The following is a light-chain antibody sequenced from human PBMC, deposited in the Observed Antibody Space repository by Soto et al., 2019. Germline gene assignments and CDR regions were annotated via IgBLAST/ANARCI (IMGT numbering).Light chain of an antibody. Sequence: DIQMTQSPASLSSSLVYIFTITCRASQTISSYLNWYQKKPGKAPELLIYAASTLHSGVPSRFSGSGSGTDFTLTISSLQPEDSATYYCQQSFSSPATFGQGTKVDIK. CDR3: QQSFSSPAT. CDR2: AAS. CDR1: QTISSY. V-gene: IGKV1-39*01. J-gene: IGKJ1*01.